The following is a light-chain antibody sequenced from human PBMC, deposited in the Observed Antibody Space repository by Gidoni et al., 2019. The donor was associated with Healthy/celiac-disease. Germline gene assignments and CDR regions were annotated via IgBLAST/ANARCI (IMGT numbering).Light chain of an antibody. V-gene: IGKV1-5*03. CDR1: HSISSW. CDR2: KAS. CDR3: QQYNSYPELT. Sequence: DIQMTQYPSTLSASVGDRVTITCRASHSISSWLTWYQQKPGKAPKLLIYKASSLESGVPSRFSGIGSGTEFTLTISSLQPDDFATYYCQQYNSYPELTFGGWTKVEIK. J-gene: IGKJ4*01.